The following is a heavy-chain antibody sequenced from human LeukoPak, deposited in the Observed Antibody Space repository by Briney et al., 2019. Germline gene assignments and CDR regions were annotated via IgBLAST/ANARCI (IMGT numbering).Heavy chain of an antibody. CDR3: AKESPGFLEWLLLYFQH. CDR1: GFTFSSYA. CDR2: ISGSGGST. Sequence: PGGSLRLSCAASGFTFSSYAMSWVRQAPGKGLEWVSAISGSGGSTYYAGSVKGRFTISRDNSKNTLYLQMNSLRAEDTAVYYCAKESPGFLEWLLLYFQHWGQGTLVTVSS. J-gene: IGHJ1*01. D-gene: IGHD3-3*01. V-gene: IGHV3-23*01.